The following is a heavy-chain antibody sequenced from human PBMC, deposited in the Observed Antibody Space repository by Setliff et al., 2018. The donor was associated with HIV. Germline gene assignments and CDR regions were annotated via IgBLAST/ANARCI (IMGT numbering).Heavy chain of an antibody. CDR2: IYYTGRT. V-gene: IGHV4-59*08. D-gene: IGHD3-3*01. J-gene: IGHJ4*02. CDR3: VRHLLDYNFWSGYSTQNCFNY. Sequence: SETLSLTCSVSGGSIDSYYWSWIRQSPGKGLEWIGHIYYTGRTNYNPSLQSRVNMSVDTSKNQLSLNLTSVTAADTAIYYCVRHLLDYNFWSGYSTQNCFNYWGQGALVTVSS. CDR1: GGSIDSYY.